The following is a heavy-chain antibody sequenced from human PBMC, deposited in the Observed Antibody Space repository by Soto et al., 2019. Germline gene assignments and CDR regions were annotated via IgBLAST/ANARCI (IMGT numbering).Heavy chain of an antibody. D-gene: IGHD2-15*01. CDR3: ARHTNGEIVVVVAATGWFDP. CDR2: IYYSGST. Sequence: QLQLQESGPGLVKPSETLSLTCTVSGGSISSSSYYWGWIRQPPGKGLEWIGSIYYSGSTYYNPSIKRRVTISVDTSKNQSSLKLRSVTDADTAVYYCARHTNGEIVVVVAATGWFDPWGQGTLVTVSS. V-gene: IGHV4-39*01. CDR1: GGSISSSSYY. J-gene: IGHJ5*02.